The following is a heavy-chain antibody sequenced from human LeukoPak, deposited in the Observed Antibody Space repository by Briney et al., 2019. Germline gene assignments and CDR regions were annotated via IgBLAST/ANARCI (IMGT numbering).Heavy chain of an antibody. V-gene: IGHV1-2*02. Sequence: ASVKVSCKASGYTFTGYYMHWVRQAPGQGLEWMGWINPNSGGTKYAQKFQGRVTMTRDTSISTAYMELSRLRSDDTAVYYCARDLNAPYYYDSSGYYYFDYWGQGTLVTVSS. CDR2: INPNSGGT. J-gene: IGHJ4*02. CDR3: ARDLNAPYYYDSSGYYYFDY. D-gene: IGHD3-22*01. CDR1: GYTFTGYY.